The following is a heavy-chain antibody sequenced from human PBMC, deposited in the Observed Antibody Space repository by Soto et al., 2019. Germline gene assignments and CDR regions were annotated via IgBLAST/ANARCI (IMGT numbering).Heavy chain of an antibody. CDR3: ARSPSYYGIDV. J-gene: IGHJ6*02. V-gene: IGHV3-30*04. Sequence: PGGSLRLSCAASGFTLRSYAMHWVRQAPGKGLEWVAVISYEGSNKYYADSVKGRFTLTRDNAKKTVDLQMNSLRVDDTAVYYCARSPSYYGIDVWGQGTTVTVSS. CDR2: ISYEGSNK. CDR1: GFTLRSYA.